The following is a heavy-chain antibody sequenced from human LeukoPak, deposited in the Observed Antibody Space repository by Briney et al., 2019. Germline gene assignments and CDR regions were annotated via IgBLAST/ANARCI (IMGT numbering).Heavy chain of an antibody. Sequence: SETLSLTCTVSGGSISSGGYYWSWIRQPPGKGLEWIGYIYHSGSTYYNPSLKSRVTMSVDTSKNQFSLKLSSVTAADTAVYYCARDNKDDFWSGRYYFDYWGQGTLVTVSS. CDR1: GGSISSGGYY. V-gene: IGHV4-30-2*01. CDR2: IYHSGST. CDR3: ARDNKDDFWSGRYYFDY. D-gene: IGHD3-3*01. J-gene: IGHJ4*02.